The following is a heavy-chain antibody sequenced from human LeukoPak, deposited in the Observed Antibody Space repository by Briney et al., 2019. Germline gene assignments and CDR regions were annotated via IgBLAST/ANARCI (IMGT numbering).Heavy chain of an antibody. J-gene: IGHJ4*02. CDR3: AKGKQQLVLYYFDY. V-gene: IGHV3-48*01. CDR2: ISSSSSTI. CDR1: GFTFSSYS. Sequence: QSGGSLRLSCAASGFTFSSYSMNWVRQAPGKGLEWVSSISSSSSTIYYADSVKGRFTISRDNSKNTLYLQMNSLRAEDTAVYYCAKGKQQLVLYYFDYWGQGTLVTVSS. D-gene: IGHD6-13*01.